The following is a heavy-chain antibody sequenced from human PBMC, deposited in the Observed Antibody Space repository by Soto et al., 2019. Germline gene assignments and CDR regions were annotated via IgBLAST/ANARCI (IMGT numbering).Heavy chain of an antibody. CDR1: GFMFTSSA. CDR2: LVAGSGNT. Sequence: SVKVSCKTSGFMFTSSAVQWVRQARGQRLEWIGWLVAGSGNTHYAQNFQERVILARDMSTGTAYMELSSLRSEDTAVYYCARGGYFNSSNYLAYWGLGTLVTVSS. V-gene: IGHV1-58*01. CDR3: ARGGYFNSSNYLAY. J-gene: IGHJ4*02. D-gene: IGHD3-22*01.